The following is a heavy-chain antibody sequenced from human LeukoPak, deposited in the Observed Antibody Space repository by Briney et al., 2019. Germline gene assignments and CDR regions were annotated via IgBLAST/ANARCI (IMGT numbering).Heavy chain of an antibody. D-gene: IGHD1-7*01. J-gene: IGHJ4*02. CDR1: GFTFSTYG. CDR3: ATSLSTGTTTYDY. CDR2: ISGSGGST. Sequence: GGSLRLSCAASGFTFSTYGMSWVRQAPGKGLEWVSAISGSGGSTYYADSVKGRFTISRDNSKNTLYLQMNSLRAEDTAVYYCATSLSTGTTTYDYWGQGTLVTVSS. V-gene: IGHV3-23*01.